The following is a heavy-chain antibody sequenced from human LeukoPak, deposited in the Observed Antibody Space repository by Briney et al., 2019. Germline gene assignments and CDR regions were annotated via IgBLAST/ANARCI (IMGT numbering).Heavy chain of an antibody. CDR3: AKLSPMVRERDFDY. V-gene: IGHV3-23*01. CDR2: ISGSGGHT. Sequence: HPGGSLRLSCAASGFTFITYAMAWVRQAPGKGLEWVSGISGSGGHTYYADSVKGRFTISRDNSKNSLYLQMNSLRAEDTAVYYCAKLSPMVRERDFDYWGQGTLVTVSS. D-gene: IGHD3-10*01. J-gene: IGHJ4*02. CDR1: GFTFITYA.